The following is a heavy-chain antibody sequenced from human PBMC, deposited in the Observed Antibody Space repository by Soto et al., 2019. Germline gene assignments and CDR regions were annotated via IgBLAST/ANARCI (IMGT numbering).Heavy chain of an antibody. CDR2: IIPIFGTT. Sequence: QVQLVQSGAEVKKPGSSVKVSCKASGGTFSNYAISWVRQAPGQGLEWMGGIIPIFGTTNYAQRFQGRVTITADESPSTAYMELTSLRSEDRAVYYCARLSSSWYKDYFDYWGQGTLVTVSS. V-gene: IGHV1-69*12. CDR1: GGTFSNYA. CDR3: ARLSSSWYKDYFDY. D-gene: IGHD6-13*01. J-gene: IGHJ4*02.